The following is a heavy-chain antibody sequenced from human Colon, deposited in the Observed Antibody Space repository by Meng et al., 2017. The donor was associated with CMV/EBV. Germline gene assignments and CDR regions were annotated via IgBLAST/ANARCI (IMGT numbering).Heavy chain of an antibody. CDR3: VRESEDIVIVPSAVSLQY. V-gene: IGHV1-18*01. Sequence: YTFPPYGLCSVRQAPGQGFEWMGWISAYYGYTNYAQRFQGRVSMTRDTSATTVYMELRSLRSDDSAIYYCVRESEDIVIVPSAVSLQYWGQGTLVTVSS. D-gene: IGHD2-2*01. CDR1: YTFPPYG. CDR2: ISAYYGYT. J-gene: IGHJ4*02.